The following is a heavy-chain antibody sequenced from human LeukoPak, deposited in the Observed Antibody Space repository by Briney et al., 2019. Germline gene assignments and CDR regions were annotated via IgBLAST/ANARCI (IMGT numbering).Heavy chain of an antibody. J-gene: IGHJ3*02. V-gene: IGHV4-38-2*02. D-gene: IGHD3-10*01. Sequence: SETLSLTCTVSGYSISSGYYWGWIRQPPGKGLEWIGSIYHSGSTYYNPSLKSRVTISVDTSKNQFSLKLSSVTAADTAAYYCARDITYGSGSHGFDIWGQGTMVIVSS. CDR3: ARDITYGSGSHGFDI. CDR2: IYHSGST. CDR1: GYSISSGYY.